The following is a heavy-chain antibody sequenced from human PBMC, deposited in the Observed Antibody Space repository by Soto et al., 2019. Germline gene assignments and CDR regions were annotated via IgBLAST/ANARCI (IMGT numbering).Heavy chain of an antibody. CDR3: AKGSYYDSRNPVDY. Sequence: GGSLRLSCAASGFTFSSYGMHWVRQAPGKGLEWVAVISYDGSNKYYADSVKGRFTISRDNSKNTLYLQMNSLRAEDTAVYYCAKGSYYDSRNPVDYWGQGTLVTVSS. CDR1: GFTFSSYG. D-gene: IGHD3-22*01. CDR2: ISYDGSNK. J-gene: IGHJ4*02. V-gene: IGHV3-30*18.